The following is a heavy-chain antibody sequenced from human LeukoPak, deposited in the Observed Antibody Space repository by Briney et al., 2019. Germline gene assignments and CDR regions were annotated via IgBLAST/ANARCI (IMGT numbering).Heavy chain of an antibody. CDR3: ARAHRYCSSTSCQYYFDY. D-gene: IGHD2-2*01. V-gene: IGHV4-31*03. CDR1: GGSISSGGYY. J-gene: IGHJ4*02. Sequence: SETLSLTCTDSGGSISSGGYYWSWIRQHPGKGLEWIGYIYYSGSTYYNPSLKSRVTISVDTSKNQFSLKLSSVTAADTAVYYCARAHRYCSSTSCQYYFDYWGQGTLVTVSS. CDR2: IYYSGST.